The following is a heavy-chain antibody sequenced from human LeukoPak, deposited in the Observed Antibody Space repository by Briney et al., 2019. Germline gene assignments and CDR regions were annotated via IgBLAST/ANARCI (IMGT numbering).Heavy chain of an antibody. CDR1: GFTFSSYW. D-gene: IGHD3-9*01. CDR2: ISGSGGST. J-gene: IGHJ4*02. CDR3: AKDQQVLRYFDWSMGDYFDY. Sequence: PGGSLRLSCAASGFTFSSYWMHWVRQAPGKGLEWVSAISGSGGSTYYADSVKGRFTISRDNSKNTLYLQMNSLRAEDTAVYYCAKDQQVLRYFDWSMGDYFDYWGQGTLVTVSS. V-gene: IGHV3-23*01.